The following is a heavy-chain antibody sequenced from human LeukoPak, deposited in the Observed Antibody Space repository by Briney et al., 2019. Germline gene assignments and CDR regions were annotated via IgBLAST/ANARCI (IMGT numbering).Heavy chain of an antibody. J-gene: IGHJ3*02. CDR1: GFTFSSYA. CDR3: AREMYAGWYFAFDI. Sequence: GGSLRLSCAASGFTFSSYAMSWVRQAPGKGLEWVASISNSGDYISYADSLKGRFTISRDNAKNSLFLQMSSLRAEDTAVYYCAREMYAGWYFAFDIWGQGTMVTVSS. CDR2: ISNSGDYI. V-gene: IGHV3-21*01. D-gene: IGHD6-19*01.